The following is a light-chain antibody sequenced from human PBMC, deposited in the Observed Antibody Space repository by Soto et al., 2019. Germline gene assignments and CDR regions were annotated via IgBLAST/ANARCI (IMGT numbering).Light chain of an antibody. Sequence: PFFLSASVEDRVTITCLASQGISNYLAWYQQKPGKVPKLLIYAASTLQSGVPSRFSGSGSGTDFTLTISSLQPEDVATYYCQKYNSALLTFGGGSKVDIK. CDR2: AAS. J-gene: IGKJ4*01. CDR1: QGISNY. CDR3: QKYNSALLT. V-gene: IGKV1-27*01.